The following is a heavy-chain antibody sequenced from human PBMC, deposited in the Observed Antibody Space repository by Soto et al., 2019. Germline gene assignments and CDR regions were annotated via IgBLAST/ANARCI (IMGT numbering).Heavy chain of an antibody. CDR2: IYSAGGT. V-gene: IGHV3-66*01. CDR3: ASGPAGYYYHMDV. Sequence: GGSLRLSCAASGFTVSSKYMSWVRQAPGKGLDWVSIIYSAGGTYYADSVKGRFTISRDNSKNTLYLQMNNLRAEDTAVYYCASGPAGYYYHMDVWGQGTTVTVSS. J-gene: IGHJ6*02. CDR1: GFTVSSKY.